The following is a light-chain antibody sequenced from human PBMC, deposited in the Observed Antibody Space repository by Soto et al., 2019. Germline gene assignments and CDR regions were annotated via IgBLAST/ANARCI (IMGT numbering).Light chain of an antibody. CDR3: QQDNSKLS. CDR1: HDVSRN. V-gene: IGKV1-33*01. Sequence: DIQMTQSPSSLSASEGDRVTITCQSSHDVSRNLHWFQQKPGEAPQLLIYDASNLERGVPSRFSGRGYGTEFTLTISSPPPEDVATYYCQQDNSKLSLGGGTEVEIK. CDR2: DAS. J-gene: IGKJ4*01.